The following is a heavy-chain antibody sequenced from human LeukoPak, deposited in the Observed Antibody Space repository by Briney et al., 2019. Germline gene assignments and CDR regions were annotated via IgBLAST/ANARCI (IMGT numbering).Heavy chain of an antibody. Sequence: SVKVSCKASGGTFSSYAISWVRQAPGQGLEWMGRIIPIFGTANYAQKFQGRVTITTDESTSTAYMELSSLRSEVTAVYYCASGTGTTNDYWGQGTLVTVSS. CDR3: ASGTGTTNDY. CDR1: GGTFSSYA. D-gene: IGHD1-1*01. V-gene: IGHV1-69*05. J-gene: IGHJ4*02. CDR2: IIPIFGTA.